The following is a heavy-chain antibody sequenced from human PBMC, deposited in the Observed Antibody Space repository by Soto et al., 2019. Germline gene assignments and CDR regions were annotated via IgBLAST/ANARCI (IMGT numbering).Heavy chain of an antibody. CDR2: IIPLYGTV. CDR3: ARVRVIRGVIPSHFGL. J-gene: IGHJ4*02. D-gene: IGHD3-10*01. V-gene: IGHV1-69*06. CDR1: GGTFNSYG. Sequence: QAHLAQSGAEVKKPGSSVTVSCKASGGTFNSYGISWVRQAPGQGLDWMGVIIPLYGTVNYAQKFQARVSITADKSTSTAYMDLNRLRSDDTAVYYCARVRVIRGVIPSHFGLWGQGTQVTVSS.